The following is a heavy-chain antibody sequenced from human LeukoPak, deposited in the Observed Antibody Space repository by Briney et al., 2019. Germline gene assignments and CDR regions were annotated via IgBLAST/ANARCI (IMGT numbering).Heavy chain of an antibody. D-gene: IGHD3-16*01. CDR1: GGSISSYY. Sequence: SETLSLTCTVSGGSISSYYWSWIRQPPGKGLEWIGYIYYSGSTNYNPSLKSRVTISVDTSKNQFSLKLSSVTAADTAVYYCARERGSVDYWGQGTLVTVFS. J-gene: IGHJ4*02. CDR3: ARERGSVDY. CDR2: IYYSGST. V-gene: IGHV4-59*01.